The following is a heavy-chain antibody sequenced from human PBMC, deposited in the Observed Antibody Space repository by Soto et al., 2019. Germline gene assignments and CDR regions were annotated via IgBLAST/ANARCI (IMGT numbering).Heavy chain of an antibody. CDR2: MNPNSGNT. J-gene: IGHJ4*02. Sequence: QVQLVQSGAEVKKPGASVKVSXKASGYTFTSYDINWVRQATGQGLEWMGWMNPNSGNTGYAQKFQGRVTMTRNTSISTAYMELSSLRSEDXXXXXXXXXXXGYSXYWGQGTLVTVSS. D-gene: IGHD5-12*01. CDR3: XXXXXGYSXY. CDR1: GYTFTSYD. V-gene: IGHV1-8*01.